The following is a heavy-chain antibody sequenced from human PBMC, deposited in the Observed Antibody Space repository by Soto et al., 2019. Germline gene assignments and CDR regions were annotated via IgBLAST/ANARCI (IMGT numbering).Heavy chain of an antibody. CDR3: ARDSHVGSGWQLTADY. D-gene: IGHD6-19*01. V-gene: IGHV3-33*01. J-gene: IGHJ4*02. Sequence: PGGSLRLSCAASGFTFSSYGMHWVRHAPGKGLEWVAVIWYDGSNKYHAESVKGRFTISRDNSKNTLYLQMNSLRAEDTAVYYCARDSHVGSGWQLTADYWGQGTLVTVSS. CDR2: IWYDGSNK. CDR1: GFTFSSYG.